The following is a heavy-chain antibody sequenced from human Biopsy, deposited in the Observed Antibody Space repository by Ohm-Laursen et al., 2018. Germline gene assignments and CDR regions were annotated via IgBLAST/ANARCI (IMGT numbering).Heavy chain of an antibody. J-gene: IGHJ4*02. D-gene: IGHD1-1*01. V-gene: IGHV1-24*01. CDR1: GYTLTELS. Sequence: GASVKVSCKVSGYTLTELSMHWVRQAPGKGLEWMGGFAPENGKTVYAQNFQARVSMTEDTSTDTAYVELRSLRSEDTAAYYCAADINVWNVNYWGQGTQVTVSS. CDR3: AADINVWNVNY. CDR2: FAPENGKT.